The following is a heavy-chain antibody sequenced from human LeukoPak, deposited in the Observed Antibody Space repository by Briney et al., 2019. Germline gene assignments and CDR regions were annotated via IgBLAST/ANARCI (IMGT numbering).Heavy chain of an antibody. Sequence: SDTLSLTCTVSGGSISSYYWSWIRQPPGKGLEWIGYIYYSGSTNYNPSLKSRVTISVDTSKNQFSLKLSSVTAADTAVYYCARLGYCSGGSCYPEYYFDYWGQGTLVTVSS. V-gene: IGHV4-59*08. CDR3: ARLGYCSGGSCYPEYYFDY. CDR1: GGSISSYY. D-gene: IGHD2-15*01. J-gene: IGHJ4*02. CDR2: IYYSGST.